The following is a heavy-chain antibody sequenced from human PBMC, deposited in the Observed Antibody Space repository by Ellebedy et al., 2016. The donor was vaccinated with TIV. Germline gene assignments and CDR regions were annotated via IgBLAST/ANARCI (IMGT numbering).Heavy chain of an antibody. CDR3: ARALRYCGGDCSYKFDY. V-gene: IGHV2-26*01. D-gene: IGHD2-21*02. CDR2: IFSKDEK. CDR1: GFSLHNIIMG. Sequence: SGPTLVKPTETLTLTCTVPGFSLHNIIMGVSWFRQPPGKALEWLANIFSKDEKSYKTSLKSRLTISRDTAKSQVILTMTDLDPLETATYYCARALRYCGGDCSYKFDYWGQGTLVPVSS. J-gene: IGHJ4*02.